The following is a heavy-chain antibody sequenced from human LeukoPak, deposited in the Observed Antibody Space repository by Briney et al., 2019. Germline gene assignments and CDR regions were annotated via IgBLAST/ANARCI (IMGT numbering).Heavy chain of an antibody. D-gene: IGHD5-12*01. Sequence: SETLSLTCSVSGGGSINSYFWSWVRQPPGKGLEYIGYIYYSGGTDYNPSLKSRVTISVDTSSNQFSLKLTSVTAADPAVYYCARLRPGGFEFDYWGQGTLVTVSS. V-gene: IGHV4-59*12. CDR1: GGGSINSYF. J-gene: IGHJ4*02. CDR2: IYYSGGT. CDR3: ARLRPGGFEFDY.